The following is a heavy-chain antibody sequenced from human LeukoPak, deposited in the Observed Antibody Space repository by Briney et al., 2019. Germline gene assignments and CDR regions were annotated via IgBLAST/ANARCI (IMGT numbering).Heavy chain of an antibody. CDR3: ARGRYGGNTDFDY. CDR2: IYYSGST. CDR1: GGSISSSSYY. J-gene: IGHJ4*02. Sequence: SETLSLTCTVSGGSISSSSYYWGWIRQPPGKGLEWIGSIYYSGSTYYNPSLKSRVTISVDTSKNQFSLKLSSVTAADTAVYYCARGRYGGNTDFDYWGQGTLVTVSS. D-gene: IGHD4-23*01. V-gene: IGHV4-39*07.